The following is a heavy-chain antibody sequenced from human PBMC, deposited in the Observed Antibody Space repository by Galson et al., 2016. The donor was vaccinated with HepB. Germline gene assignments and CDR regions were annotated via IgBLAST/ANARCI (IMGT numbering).Heavy chain of an antibody. V-gene: IGHV2-70*13. CDR2: IDWVDDK. J-gene: IGHJ5*02. Sequence: PALVKPTQTLTLTCTFSGFSLNTYGMCVSWIRQSPGKALEWLALIDWVDDKFYSTSLKTRLSVSTDTSKNQMDLTMTNMNPVDTATYYCERMIKGSVGWYQRESWGRGTLVSVSS. CDR1: GFSLNTYGMC. D-gene: IGHD6-19*01. CDR3: ERMIKGSVGWYQRES.